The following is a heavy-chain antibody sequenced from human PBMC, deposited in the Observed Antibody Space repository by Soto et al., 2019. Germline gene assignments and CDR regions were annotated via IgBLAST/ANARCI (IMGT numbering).Heavy chain of an antibody. CDR1: VVSIATSSYF. Sequence: SETLSLTCTVSVVSIATSSYFWAWIRRPPGKGLEWIGSIDYRGTIYNNPSLKSRVTISVDTSKNHFSLKLDSVTAADTALYYCSRRPPEGLAPGAQGTRVPVS. J-gene: IGHJ5*02. CDR3: SRRPPEGLAP. V-gene: IGHV4-39*02. D-gene: IGHD3-3*02. CDR2: IDYRGTI.